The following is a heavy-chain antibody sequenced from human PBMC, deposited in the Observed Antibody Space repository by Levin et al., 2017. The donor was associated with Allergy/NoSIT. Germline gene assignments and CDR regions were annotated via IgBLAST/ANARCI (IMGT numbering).Heavy chain of an antibody. J-gene: IGHJ4*02. CDR3: ARSLMGAHFDY. D-gene: IGHD1-26*01. V-gene: IGHV2-70*11. CDR2: IDWDDDK. Sequence: TLSLTCTFSGFSLRTSGMCVNWIRQPPGKALEWLARIDWDDDKNYITSLKTRLTVSKDTSKNQVVLTLTNMDPVDTATYYCARSLMGAHFDYWGQGILVTVSS. CDR1: GFSLRTSGMC.